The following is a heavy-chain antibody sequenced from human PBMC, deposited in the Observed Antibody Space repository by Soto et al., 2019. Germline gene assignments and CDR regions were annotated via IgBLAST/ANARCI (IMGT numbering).Heavy chain of an antibody. J-gene: IGHJ4*02. D-gene: IGHD3-3*01. V-gene: IGHV4-61*08. Sequence: SETLSLTCSVSGGSVSSDDYYWNWIRQPPGKGLEWIGYNHIRGRTNYNPSLGSRVAISLDTSKNQFSLTLTSVTAADTAIYYCANHLVVDFWSGYYTGESDYWGQGTLVTVSS. CDR3: ANHLVVDFWSGYYTGESDY. CDR2: NHIRGRT. CDR1: GGSVSSDDYY.